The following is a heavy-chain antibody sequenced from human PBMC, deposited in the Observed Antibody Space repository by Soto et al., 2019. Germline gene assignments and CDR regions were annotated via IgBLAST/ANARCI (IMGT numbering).Heavy chain of an antibody. CDR2: ISHRSLTI. D-gene: IGHD6-6*01. J-gene: IGHJ4*02. V-gene: IGHV3-11*01. Sequence: GWSLRLSCAASGFTFIDHYMAWFRQTPERGLEWLAYISHRSLTIYHARSVKDRFTISRDDATDSLYLQLNSLRVEDTAVYFCARGGGSSPFDYWGQGTVVTVSS. CDR1: GFTFIDHY. CDR3: ARGGGSSPFDY.